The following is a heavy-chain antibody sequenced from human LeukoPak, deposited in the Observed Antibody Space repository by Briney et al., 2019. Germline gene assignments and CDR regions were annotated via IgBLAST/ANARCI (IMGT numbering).Heavy chain of an antibody. J-gene: IGHJ4*02. CDR2: IYAGGDT. CDR3: ARDLAPSVPTGGGNYFDY. V-gene: IGHV3-66*01. Sequence: GGSLRLSCAASGVTVNSIYMSWVRQAPGEGLEWVSVIYAGGDTYYAESVKGRFTISRDNSKNTVYLQMNSLRPEDTAIYYCARDLAPSVPTGGGNYFDYWGQGTLVTVSS. D-gene: IGHD4-17*01. CDR1: GVTVNSIY.